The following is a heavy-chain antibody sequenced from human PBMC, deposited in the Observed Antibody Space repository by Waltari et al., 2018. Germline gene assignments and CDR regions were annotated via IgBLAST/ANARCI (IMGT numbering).Heavy chain of an antibody. D-gene: IGHD4-4*01. Sequence: QVQLVASGGGVVQPGGSLRLSFAASGFAFRTYGMHWVRQAPGKGLEWVAFIRYDGNIKNYADSVKGRFTISRDNSKNTLSLQVNSLGAEDTAVYYCAKDPYSNYDSYYSYMDVWGKGTTVTISS. J-gene: IGHJ6*03. CDR3: AKDPYSNYDSYYSYMDV. V-gene: IGHV3-30*02. CDR1: GFAFRTYG. CDR2: IRYDGNIK.